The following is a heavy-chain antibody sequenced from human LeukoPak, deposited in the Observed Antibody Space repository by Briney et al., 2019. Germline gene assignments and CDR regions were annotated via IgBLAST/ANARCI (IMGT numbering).Heavy chain of an antibody. V-gene: IGHV3-9*01. D-gene: IGHD3-10*01. CDR1: GFTFDVYA. Sequence: GGSLRLSCAASGFTFDVYAMHWVRQAPGKGLEWVSGISWNSGSIGQADSVKGRFTISRDNAKNSLYLQMNSLRAEDTALYYCAKDTNHYYGSGSLKIWGQGTLVTVSS. J-gene: IGHJ4*02. CDR2: ISWNSGSI. CDR3: AKDTNHYYGSGSLKI.